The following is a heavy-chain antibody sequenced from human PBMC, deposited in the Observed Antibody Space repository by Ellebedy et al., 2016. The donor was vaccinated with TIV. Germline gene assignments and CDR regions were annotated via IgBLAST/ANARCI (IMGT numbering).Heavy chain of an antibody. D-gene: IGHD3-3*01. CDR1: GYTFTSYY. CDR2: INPSGGST. Sequence: ASVKVSCKASGYTFTSYYMHWVRQAPGQGLEWMGIINPSGGSTSYAQKLQGRVTMTRDTSASAAYVEVSSLRSEDTAVYFCARAKVGHNDFWSGYECFDYWGQGTLVTVSS. CDR3: ARAKVGHNDFWSGYECFDY. V-gene: IGHV1-46*04. J-gene: IGHJ4*02.